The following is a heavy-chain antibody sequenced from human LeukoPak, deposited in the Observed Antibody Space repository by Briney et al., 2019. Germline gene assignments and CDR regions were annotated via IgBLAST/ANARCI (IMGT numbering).Heavy chain of an antibody. CDR2: IRDCGGST. V-gene: IGHV3-23*01. CDR1: GLTFRRYA. CDR3: AKFGGWD. D-gene: IGHD1-26*01. J-gene: IGHJ4*02. Sequence: GGSLRLSCAVSGLTFRRYAMRCVSEAPGEGLGWVSGIRDCGGSTYYAASVPGPFTISSDNSKNPLYLQMNTLRAEDTAVYYCAKFGGWDWGQGTLVTVSS.